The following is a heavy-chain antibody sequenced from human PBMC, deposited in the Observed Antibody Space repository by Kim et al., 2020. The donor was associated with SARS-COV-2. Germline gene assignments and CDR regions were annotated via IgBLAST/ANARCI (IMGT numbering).Heavy chain of an antibody. D-gene: IGHD2-2*01. CDR2: IFGSGHGT. CDR3: AKNVHLTSVTFLWYFDL. Sequence: GGSLRLFCVGSRFTFSSSAMTWVRQPPGKGLEWVSTIFGSGHGTYYSSSVRGRFIVSRDNSKNTLYLQMDNLRADDTAIYYCAKNVHLTSVTFLWYFDLWGRGTSVTVSS. J-gene: IGHJ2*01. V-gene: IGHV3-23*01. CDR1: RFTFSSSA.